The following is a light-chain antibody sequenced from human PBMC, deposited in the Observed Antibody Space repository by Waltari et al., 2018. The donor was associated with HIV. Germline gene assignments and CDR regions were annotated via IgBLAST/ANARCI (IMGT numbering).Light chain of an antibody. CDR2: YDD. CDR1: ISNIGNNT. CDR3: AAAWDYSLNGPV. Sequence: QSVLTQPPPVSEAPRQRVTISSSVIISNIGNNTVKWYQQLPGKAPKLLIYYDDLLPSGVSDRFSGSKSGTSASLAIIGLQSEEEDDYYCAAAWDYSLNGPVFGGGTKLTVL. J-gene: IGLJ2*01. V-gene: IGLV1-36*01.